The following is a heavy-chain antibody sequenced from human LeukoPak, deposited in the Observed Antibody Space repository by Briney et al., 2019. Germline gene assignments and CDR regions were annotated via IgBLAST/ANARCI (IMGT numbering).Heavy chain of an antibody. Sequence: ASVKVSCKASGYTFTSYGISWVRQAPGQGLEWMGWISGYNGNTNYAQKLQGRVTMTTDTSTTTVYMELRSLRFDDTAVYYCARDFGVAVAGTDFDYWGQGTLVTVSS. CDR1: GYTFTSYG. V-gene: IGHV1-18*01. CDR3: ARDFGVAVAGTDFDY. J-gene: IGHJ4*02. D-gene: IGHD6-19*01. CDR2: ISGYNGNT.